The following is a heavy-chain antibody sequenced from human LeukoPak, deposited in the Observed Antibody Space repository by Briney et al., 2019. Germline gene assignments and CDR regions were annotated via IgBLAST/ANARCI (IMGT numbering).Heavy chain of an antibody. Sequence: PGGSLRLSCSASGFTFSNHAIHWVCQAPGKGLEYVSGINSNGGSIYYADSVKGRFTISRDNSKNTLYLQMSSLRVEDTAVYYCVKVGLSMMEGHFDYWGQGTLVTVSS. CDR3: VKVGLSMMEGHFDY. J-gene: IGHJ4*02. V-gene: IGHV3-64D*09. CDR1: GFTFSNHA. CDR2: INSNGGSI. D-gene: IGHD3-16*01.